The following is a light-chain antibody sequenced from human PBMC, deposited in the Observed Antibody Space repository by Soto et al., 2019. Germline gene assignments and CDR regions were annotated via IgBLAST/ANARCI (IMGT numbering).Light chain of an antibody. J-gene: IGKJ4*01. CDR1: QSISSY. CDR3: QQSYNTPLT. V-gene: IGKV1-39*01. Sequence: DIQMTQSPSSLSASVGDRFTITCRASQSISSYLHWYQQKPGRAPKLLISVTSSLQSGVPSRFSGSASGTDFTLIISSLQPEDFATYYCQQSYNTPLTLGGGTKVDIK. CDR2: VTS.